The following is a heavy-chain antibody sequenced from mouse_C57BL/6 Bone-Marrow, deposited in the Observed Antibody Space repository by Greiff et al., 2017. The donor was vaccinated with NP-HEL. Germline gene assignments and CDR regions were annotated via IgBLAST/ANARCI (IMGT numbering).Heavy chain of an antibody. V-gene: IGHV2-6*01. D-gene: IGHD2-4*01. CDR1: GFSLTSYG. Sequence: VQGVESGPGLVAPSQSLSITCTVSGFSLTSYGVDWVRQSPGKGLEWLGVIWGVGSTNYNSALKSRLSISKDNSKSQVFLKMNSLQTDDTAMYYCASIYDYDEGFAYWGQGTLVTVSA. J-gene: IGHJ3*01. CDR3: ASIYDYDEGFAY. CDR2: IWGVGST.